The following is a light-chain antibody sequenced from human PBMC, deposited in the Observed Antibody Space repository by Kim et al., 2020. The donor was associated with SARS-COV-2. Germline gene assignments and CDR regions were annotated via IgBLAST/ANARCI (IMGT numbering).Light chain of an antibody. CDR3: QVWDSGSDHYV. J-gene: IGLJ1*01. Sequence: APEETAWITCGGDSIASKSVHWYQQKSGQAPVPVIFYDSGRPSGIPERFSGSNSGNTATLTISGVEAGDEADYYCQVWDSGSDHYVFGTGTKVTVL. CDR2: YDS. CDR1: SIASKS. V-gene: IGLV3-21*04.